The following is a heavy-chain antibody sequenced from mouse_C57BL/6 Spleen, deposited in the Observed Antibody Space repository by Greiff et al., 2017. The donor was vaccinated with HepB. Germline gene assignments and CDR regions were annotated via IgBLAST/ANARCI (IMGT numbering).Heavy chain of an antibody. CDR2: IYPGDGDT. J-gene: IGHJ1*03. CDR3: ARGDYGSSHWYFDV. CDR1: GYAFSSSW. D-gene: IGHD1-1*01. Sequence: VQLQQSGPELVKPGASVKISCKASGYAFSSSWMNWVKQRPGKGLEWIGRIYPGDGDTNYNGKFKGKATLTADKSSTTASMQLSSLTSEDSAVYFCARGDYGSSHWYFDVWGTGTTVTVSS. V-gene: IGHV1-82*01.